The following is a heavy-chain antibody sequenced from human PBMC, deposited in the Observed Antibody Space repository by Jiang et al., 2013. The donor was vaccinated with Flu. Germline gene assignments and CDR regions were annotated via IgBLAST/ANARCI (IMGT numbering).Heavy chain of an antibody. CDR3: ARGFIQTPSAFDI. CDR1: GFIFSDLSDHD. J-gene: IGHJ3*02. Sequence: VQLLESGGGFVQPGGSLRLSCAASGFIFSDLSDHDLHWVRQGTGKGLEWVSTIGPTGDTYYPGSVRGRFTTSRENAKNSWSLQMNSLRAGDTAVYYCARGFIQTPSAFDIWGQGTMVTVSS. D-gene: IGHD3-16*01. V-gene: IGHV3-13*01. CDR2: IGPTGDT.